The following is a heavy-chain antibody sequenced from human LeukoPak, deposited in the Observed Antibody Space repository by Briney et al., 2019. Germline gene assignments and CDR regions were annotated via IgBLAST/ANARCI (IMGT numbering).Heavy chain of an antibody. CDR3: AKGISLLGLIVAAGGYYGMDV. D-gene: IGHD6-13*01. V-gene: IGHV1-58*02. Sequence: VASVKVSCKASGFTFTSSAMQWVRQARGQRLEWIGWIVVGSGNTNYAQKFQERVTITRDMSTSTAYMELSSLRSEDTAVYYCAKGISLLGLIVAAGGYYGMDVWGQGTTVTVSS. J-gene: IGHJ6*02. CDR2: IVVGSGNT. CDR1: GFTFTSSA.